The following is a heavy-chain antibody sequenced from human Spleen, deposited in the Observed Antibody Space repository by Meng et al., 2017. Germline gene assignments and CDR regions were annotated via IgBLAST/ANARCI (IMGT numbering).Heavy chain of an antibody. CDR3: ARASTLRRDGYNPDY. J-gene: IGHJ4*02. CDR1: GGTFSSYA. D-gene: IGHD5-24*01. CDR2: IIPIFGTA. V-gene: IGHV1-69*13. Sequence: SVKVSCKASGGTFSSYAISWVRQAPGQGLEWMGGIIPIFGTANYAQKFQGRVTITADESTSTAYMELSSLRSEDTAVYYCARASTLRRDGYNPDYWGQGTLVTVSS.